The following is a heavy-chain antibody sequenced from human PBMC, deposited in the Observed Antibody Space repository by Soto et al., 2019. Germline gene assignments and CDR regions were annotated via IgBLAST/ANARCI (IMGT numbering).Heavy chain of an antibody. D-gene: IGHD5-18*01. Sequence: SETLSLTCAVYGGSFSGYYWSWIRQPPGKGLEWIGEINHSGSTNYNPSLKSRVTISVDTSKNQFSLKLSSVTAADTAVYYCARGQGYSYGSHYGMDVRGQGTTVTVSS. CDR3: ARGQGYSYGSHYGMDV. CDR2: INHSGST. V-gene: IGHV4-34*01. CDR1: GGSFSGYY. J-gene: IGHJ6*02.